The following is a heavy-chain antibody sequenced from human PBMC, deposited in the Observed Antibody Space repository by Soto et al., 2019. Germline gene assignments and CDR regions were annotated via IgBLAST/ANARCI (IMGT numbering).Heavy chain of an antibody. CDR1: GFAFRTYA. CDR3: AKTGPYCGGDCYRYLYGMDV. V-gene: IGHV3-23*01. Sequence: GGSLRLSCAASGFAFRTYAMAWVRQAPGKGLEWVSGIWGSGDRTFYADSVKGRFTISRDNSRNTLYLQMYSLTAEDTALYYCAKTGPYCGGDCYRYLYGMDVWGQGTRVTVSS. J-gene: IGHJ6*02. CDR2: IWGSGDRT. D-gene: IGHD2-21*02.